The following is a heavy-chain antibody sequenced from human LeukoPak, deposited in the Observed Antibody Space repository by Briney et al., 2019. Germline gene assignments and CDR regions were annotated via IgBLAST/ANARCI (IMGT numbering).Heavy chain of an antibody. D-gene: IGHD2-15*01. CDR2: VSGGGGRTT. CDR1: GFIFSSYG. V-gene: IGHV3-23*01. Sequence: GGSLRLSCAASGFIFSSYGMSWVRQAPGKGLEWVSTVSGGGGRTTYYADSVKGRFTISRDNSKNTLYLQMNSLRAEDTAVYYCAKDGLLALYCSGGSCYSSESYYYYYMDVWGKGTTVTISS. J-gene: IGHJ6*03. CDR3: AKDGLLALYCSGGSCYSSESYYYYYMDV.